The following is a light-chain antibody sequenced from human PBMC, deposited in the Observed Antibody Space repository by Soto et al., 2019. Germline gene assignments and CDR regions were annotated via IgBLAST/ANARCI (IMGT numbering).Light chain of an antibody. V-gene: IGKV3-20*01. CDR2: ATS. CDR1: QSVSSSF. Sequence: EILLTQSPATLSLSPGEGATLSCRASQSVSSSFLAWYQQQPGQAPRLLIYATSRRAPGIPDRFSGSGSGTDFTLTISRLESEDFAVYYCLQFDSALTFGQGTKVEIK. J-gene: IGKJ1*01. CDR3: LQFDSALT.